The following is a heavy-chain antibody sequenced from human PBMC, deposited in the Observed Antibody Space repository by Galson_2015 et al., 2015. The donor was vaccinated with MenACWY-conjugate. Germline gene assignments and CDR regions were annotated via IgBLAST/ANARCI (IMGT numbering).Heavy chain of an antibody. CDR3: ARTGGSPPRGFDY. CDR1: GFTFSSCW. V-gene: IGHV3-74*01. Sequence: SLRLSCAASGFTFSSCWMHWVRQAPGKGLVWVSRINSDGSSTSYADSVKGRFTISRDNAKNTLYLQMNSLRAEDTAVYYCARTGGSPPRGFDYWGQGTLVTVSS. D-gene: IGHD1-26*01. CDR2: INSDGSST. J-gene: IGHJ4*02.